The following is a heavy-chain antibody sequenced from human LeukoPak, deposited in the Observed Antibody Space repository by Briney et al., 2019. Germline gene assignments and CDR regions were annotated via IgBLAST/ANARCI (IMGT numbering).Heavy chain of an antibody. Sequence: VSVKVSCKASGYTFTSYDINWVRQATGQGLEWMGWMNPNSGNTGYAQKFQGRVTMTRNTSISTAYMELSSLRSEDTAVYYCARGHITMVRGVRIRNWFDPWGQGTLVTVSS. CDR1: GYTFTSYD. CDR3: ARGHITMVRGVRIRNWFDP. CDR2: MNPNSGNT. V-gene: IGHV1-8*01. J-gene: IGHJ5*02. D-gene: IGHD3-10*01.